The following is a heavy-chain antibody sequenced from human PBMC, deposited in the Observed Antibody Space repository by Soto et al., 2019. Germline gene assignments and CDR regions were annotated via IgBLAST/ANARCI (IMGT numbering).Heavy chain of an antibody. D-gene: IGHD3-3*01. CDR2: ISSGGGST. CDR3: AKGLSGHYYDF. Sequence: GGSLRLSCAASGFTFSSWVRQAPGRGLEWVSAISSGGGSTYYADSVKGRFTISRDNSKDTLFLQMNSLRAEDTAVYYCAKGLSGHYYDFRGQGTRVTVSS. J-gene: IGHJ4*02. CDR1: GFTFSS. V-gene: IGHV3-23*01.